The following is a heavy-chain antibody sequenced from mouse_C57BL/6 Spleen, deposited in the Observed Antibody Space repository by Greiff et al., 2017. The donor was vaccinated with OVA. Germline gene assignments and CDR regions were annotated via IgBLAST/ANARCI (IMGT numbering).Heavy chain of an antibody. CDR3: ARDEGTFCYFDY. J-gene: IGHJ2*01. CDR1: GFTFSSYA. CDR2: ISDGGSYT. V-gene: IGHV5-4*01. Sequence: EVLLVESGGGLVKPGGSLKLSCAASGFTFSSYAMSWVRQTPEKRLEWVATISDGGSYTYYTDNVKGRCTISRDNAKNNQYLEMSHLKSEDTGMYYCARDEGTFCYFDYWGQGTTLTVSS. D-gene: IGHD3-3*01.